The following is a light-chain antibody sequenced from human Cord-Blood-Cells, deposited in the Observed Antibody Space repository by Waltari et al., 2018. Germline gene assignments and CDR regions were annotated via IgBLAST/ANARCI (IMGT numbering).Light chain of an antibody. J-gene: IGKJ2*01. CDR2: DAS. V-gene: IGKV1-13*02. Sequence: AIQLTHSPSSLPASVRDRVTITSRASQGISSALAWYQQKPGKAPKLLIYDASSLESGVPSRFSGSGSGTDFTLTISSLQPEDFATYYCQQFNSYPYTFGQGTKLEIK. CDR3: QQFNSYPYT. CDR1: QGISSA.